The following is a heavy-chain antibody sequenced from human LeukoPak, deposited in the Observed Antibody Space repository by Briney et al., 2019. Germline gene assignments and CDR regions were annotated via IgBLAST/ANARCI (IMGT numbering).Heavy chain of an antibody. CDR1: GFTFSSYG. D-gene: IGHD1-26*01. Sequence: VGSLRLSCAASGFTFSSYGMHWVRQAPGKGLEWVAVIWYDGSNKYYADSVKGRFTISRDNSKNTLYLQMNSLRAEDTAVYYCAKDLEGGSYYGYWGQGTLVTVSS. CDR3: AKDLEGGSYYGY. J-gene: IGHJ4*02. CDR2: IWYDGSNK. V-gene: IGHV3-33*06.